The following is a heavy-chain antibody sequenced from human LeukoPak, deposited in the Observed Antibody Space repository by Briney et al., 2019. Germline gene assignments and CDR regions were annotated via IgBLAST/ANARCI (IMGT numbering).Heavy chain of an antibody. CDR1: AFTFSNYA. V-gene: IGHV3-23*01. CDR3: AKGRTGFSYGYGIDY. J-gene: IGHJ4*02. CDR2: ISTSDGAT. D-gene: IGHD5-18*01. Sequence: GGSLRLSCAASAFTFSNYAMSWVRQAPGKGLEWVSSISTSDGATYYSDSVKGRFTISRDNSKHTLYLQMNSLRAEDAAIYYCAKGRTGFSYGYGIDYWGQGTLVTVSS.